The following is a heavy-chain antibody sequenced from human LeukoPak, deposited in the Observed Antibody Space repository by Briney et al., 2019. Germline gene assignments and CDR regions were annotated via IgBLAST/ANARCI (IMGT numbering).Heavy chain of an antibody. Sequence: GESLKISCQGSGYSFANYWIGWVRQMPGKGLEWMGIIYPGDSDTRYSPSFQGQVTISADKSISTAYLQWGSLKASDTAMYYCARREGGWYLDYWGQGTLVTVSS. J-gene: IGHJ4*02. V-gene: IGHV5-51*01. CDR1: GYSFANYW. D-gene: IGHD6-19*01. CDR2: IYPGDSDT. CDR3: ARREGGWYLDY.